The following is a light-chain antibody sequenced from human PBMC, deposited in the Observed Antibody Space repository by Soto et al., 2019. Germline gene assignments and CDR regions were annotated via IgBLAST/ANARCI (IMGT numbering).Light chain of an antibody. V-gene: IGKV3D-15*01. CDR2: GAS. CDR3: QQYKNWPT. Sequence: EIVMTQSPATLSVSPGERATLSCRASQSVSSNLAWYQQKPGQAPRLLIYGASIRATGIPARFSGSGSGTEFTLTISSLQSEYFAVYYCQQYKNWPTFGQGPNLDIK. CDR1: QSVSSN. J-gene: IGKJ1*01.